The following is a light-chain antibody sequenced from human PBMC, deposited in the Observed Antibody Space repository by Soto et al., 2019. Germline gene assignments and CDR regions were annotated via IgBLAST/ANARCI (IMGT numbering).Light chain of an antibody. V-gene: IGLV2-14*01. CDR3: SSYTSSSTLV. CDR1: SSDVGGYNS. Sequence: QSALTQHASVSGSPGQSITISCTGTSSDVGGYNSVSWYQQHPGKAPKLMIYDVTNRPSGVSNRFSGSKSGNTASLTISGLQAEDEADFYCSSYTSSSTLVFGGGTQLTVL. CDR2: DVT. J-gene: IGLJ7*01.